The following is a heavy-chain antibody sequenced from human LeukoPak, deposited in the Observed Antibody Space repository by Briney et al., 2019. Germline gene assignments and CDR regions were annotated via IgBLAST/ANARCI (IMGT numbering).Heavy chain of an antibody. V-gene: IGHV3-30*02. CDR2: VRYDESNK. CDR3: AKDLYRTGWDPTTFDY. D-gene: IGHD6-19*01. CDR1: GFTFSSYG. Sequence: GGSLRLSCAASGFTFSSYGIHWVRQAPGKGLEWVAFVRYDESNKYYADSVKGRFTISRDNSKNTLYLQMNSLRTGDTFVYYCAKDLYRTGWDPTTFDYWGQGPLVTVSS. J-gene: IGHJ4*02.